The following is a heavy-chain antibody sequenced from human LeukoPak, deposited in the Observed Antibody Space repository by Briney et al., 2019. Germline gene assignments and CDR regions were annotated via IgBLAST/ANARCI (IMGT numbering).Heavy chain of an antibody. CDR2: IYPGDSDT. CDR1: GYNFTSYW. Sequence: GESLKISCKASGYNFTSYWIGWVRQMPGKGLEWMGIIYPGDSDTRYSPSFQGPVTISADKSISTAYLQWSSLKAPDTAMYYCARVGFIGSTTSQYFDYWGQGTLVTVSS. CDR3: ARVGFIGSTTSQYFDY. V-gene: IGHV5-51*01. D-gene: IGHD1-26*01. J-gene: IGHJ4*02.